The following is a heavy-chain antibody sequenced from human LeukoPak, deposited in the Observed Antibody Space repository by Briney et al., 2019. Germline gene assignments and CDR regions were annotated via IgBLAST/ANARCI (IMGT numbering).Heavy chain of an antibody. J-gene: IGHJ4*02. CDR2: ISAYNGNT. CDR3: AIYSGYSYGLRGNPLDY. D-gene: IGHD5-18*01. CDR1: GCTFTSYG. Sequence: ASVKVSCKASGCTFTSYGISWVRQAPGQGLEWMGWISAYNGNTNYAQKLQGRVTMTTDTSTSTAYMELRSLRSDDTAVYYCAIYSGYSYGLRGNPLDYWGQGTLVTVSS. V-gene: IGHV1-18*01.